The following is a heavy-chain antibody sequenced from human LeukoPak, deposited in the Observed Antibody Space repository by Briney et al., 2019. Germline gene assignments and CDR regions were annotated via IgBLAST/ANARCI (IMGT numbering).Heavy chain of an antibody. CDR3: ARSDSGNYYSALDY. CDR1: GFTFSTYA. D-gene: IGHD3-10*01. J-gene: IGHJ4*02. CDR2: IDGSGANT. V-gene: IGHV3-23*01. Sequence: QPGGSLRLSCAASGFTFSTYAMSWVRQAPGKGLEWVSNIDGSGANTYYADSVKGRFTISRDNSKNTLYLQLNGLRADDTAVYYCARSDSGNYYSALDYWGQGTLVTVSS.